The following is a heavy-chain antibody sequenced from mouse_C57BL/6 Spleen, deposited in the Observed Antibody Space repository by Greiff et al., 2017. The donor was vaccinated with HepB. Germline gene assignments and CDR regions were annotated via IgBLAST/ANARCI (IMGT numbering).Heavy chain of an antibody. CDR1: GYSITSGYY. V-gene: IGHV3-6*01. CDR3: ARVGDYYGY. CDR2: ISYDGSN. D-gene: IGHD1-1*01. J-gene: IGHJ2*01. Sequence: EVKVEESGPGLVKPSQSLSLTCSVTGYSITSGYYWNWIRQFPGNKLEWMGYISYDGSNNYNPSLKNRISITRDTSKNQFFLKLNSVTTEDTATYYCARVGDYYGYWGQGTTLTVSS.